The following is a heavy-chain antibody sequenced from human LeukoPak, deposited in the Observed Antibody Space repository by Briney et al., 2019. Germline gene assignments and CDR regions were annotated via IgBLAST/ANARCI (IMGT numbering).Heavy chain of an antibody. CDR2: LSLGEVA. D-gene: IGHD2-21*02. Sequence: SETLSLTCTISGGSISSDYWSWIRQPPGKGLEWNGYLSLGEVAFYNPSLESRLTTSADTSKNQFSLNLTSVTAADTAMYYCVRVSTASGGAFDVWGQGTMVTVSS. V-gene: IGHV4-59*13. CDR3: VRVSTASGGAFDV. CDR1: GGSISSDY. J-gene: IGHJ3*01.